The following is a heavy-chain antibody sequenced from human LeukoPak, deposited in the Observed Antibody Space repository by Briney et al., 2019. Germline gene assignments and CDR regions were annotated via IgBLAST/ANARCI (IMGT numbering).Heavy chain of an antibody. CDR3: ARTSGGWYHPVDY. D-gene: IGHD6-19*01. CDR2: IYPGDSDT. V-gene: IGHV5-51*01. J-gene: IGHJ4*02. CDR1: GYSFTSYW. Sequence: GEXLKISYKGSGYSFTSYWIGWVRPMAGKGLEWMGIIYPGDSDTRYSPSFKGQVTISDDKSISTAYLQWSSLKASDTAMYYCARTSGGWYHPVDYWGQGTLVTVSS.